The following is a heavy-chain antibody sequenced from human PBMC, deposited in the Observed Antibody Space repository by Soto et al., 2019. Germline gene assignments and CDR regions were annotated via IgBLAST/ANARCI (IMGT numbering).Heavy chain of an antibody. J-gene: IGHJ6*02. CDR1: GFSFSNYA. V-gene: IGHV3-23*01. Sequence: EVQLLESGGGLVQPGGSLRLSCAASGFSFSNYAMSWVRQAPGKGLKWVSGINGSGGSTYYSDSVKGRFTISRDNSRNTLYLQMNRLRADDTAVYYCAKAPAFYYYYGMDVWGQGTTVTVSS. CDR2: INGSGGST. D-gene: IGHD2-2*01. CDR3: AKAPAFYYYYGMDV.